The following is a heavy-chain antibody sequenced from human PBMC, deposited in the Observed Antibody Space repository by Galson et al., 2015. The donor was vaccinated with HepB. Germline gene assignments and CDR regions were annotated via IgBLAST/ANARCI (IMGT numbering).Heavy chain of an antibody. J-gene: IGHJ6*02. V-gene: IGHV3-74*01. Sequence: SLRLSCAASGFTFSSYWMHWVRQAPGKGLVWVSRINSDGSSTSYADSVKGRFTISRDNAKNTLYLQMNSLRAEDTAVYYCASGAVAGTERARGAYYYYGMDVWGQGTTVTVSS. CDR1: GFTFSSYW. CDR3: ASGAVAGTERARGAYYYYGMDV. CDR2: INSDGSST. D-gene: IGHD6-19*01.